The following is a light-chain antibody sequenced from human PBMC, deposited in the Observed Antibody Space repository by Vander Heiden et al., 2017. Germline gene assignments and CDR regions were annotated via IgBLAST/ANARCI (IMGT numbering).Light chain of an antibody. Sequence: DIQMTQSPSSLSASVGDRVTITCQASQGISNWLDWYQQKPGKAPNLLIYEASNLEAGVHSRLSGGGPGTDFTSTISGRRPENIATYYCKQYNNIPLTFGGGTKVEIK. V-gene: IGKV1-33*01. CDR2: EAS. CDR3: KQYNNIPLT. CDR1: QGISNW. J-gene: IGKJ4*02.